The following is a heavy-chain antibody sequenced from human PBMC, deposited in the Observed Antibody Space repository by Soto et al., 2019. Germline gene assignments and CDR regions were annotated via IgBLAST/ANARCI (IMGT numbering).Heavy chain of an antibody. CDR3: ARATGRCTNGVCYMDVWYYYGMDV. J-gene: IGHJ6*02. D-gene: IGHD2-8*01. CDR2: TYYRSKWYN. Sequence: PSQTLSLTCAISGDSVSSNSAAWNWIRQSPSRGLEWLGRTYYRSKWYNDYAVSVKSRITINPDTSKNQFSLQLNSVTPEDTAVYYCARATGRCTNGVCYMDVWYYYGMDVWGQGTTVTVSS. CDR1: GDSVSSNSAA. V-gene: IGHV6-1*01.